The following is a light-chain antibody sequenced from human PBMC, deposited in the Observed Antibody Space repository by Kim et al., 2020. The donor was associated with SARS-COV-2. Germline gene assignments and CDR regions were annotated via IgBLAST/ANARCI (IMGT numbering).Light chain of an antibody. CDR3: ASWDDSLSGWV. V-gene: IGLV1-44*01. CDR1: TSTISSKP. Sequence: SCPRSTSTISSKPLPGQQHCPGRTPRLLIYSTVQRPSGVPDRFSGSKSGTSASLTISGLQSEDEADYYCASWDDSLSGWVFGGGTKVTVL. CDR2: STV. J-gene: IGLJ3*02.